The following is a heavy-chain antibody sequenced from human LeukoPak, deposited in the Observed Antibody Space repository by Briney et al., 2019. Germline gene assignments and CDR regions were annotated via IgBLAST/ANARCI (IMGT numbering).Heavy chain of an antibody. CDR3: VIGNWDSSCWYYDY. V-gene: IGHV1-69*05. D-gene: IGHD6-19*01. J-gene: IGHJ4*02. Sequence: SVKVSCKASGGIFSSYAISWVRQAPGQGLEGMGRIISIFGTANYAQKFQGRVTITTDESTNTAYMELSSLRSEDTAVYYCVIGNWDSSCWYYDYWGQGTLVTVSS. CDR2: IISIFGTA. CDR1: GGIFSSYA.